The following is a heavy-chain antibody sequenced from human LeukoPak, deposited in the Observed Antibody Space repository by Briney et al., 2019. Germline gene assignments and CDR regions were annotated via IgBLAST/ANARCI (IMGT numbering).Heavy chain of an antibody. V-gene: IGHV3-23*01. D-gene: IGHD6-6*01. CDR3: VKASSSSPQYNWFDA. CDR2: ISGSGGST. J-gene: IGHJ5*02. Sequence: PGGSLRLSCVASGFTFSSYSMNWVRQAPGKGLEWVSAISGSGGSTYYAGSVKGRFTISRDNSKNTLYLQMNSLRAEDTALYYCVKASSSSPQYNWFDAWGQGTLVTVSS. CDR1: GFTFSSYS.